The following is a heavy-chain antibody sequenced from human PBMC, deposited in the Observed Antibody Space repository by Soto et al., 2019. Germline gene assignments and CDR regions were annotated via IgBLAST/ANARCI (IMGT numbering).Heavy chain of an antibody. CDR1: GFTFSSYS. V-gene: IGHV3-21*01. CDR2: ISSSSSYI. J-gene: IGHJ4*02. CDR3: ARDRIEDSSSWYFPILGQLSQ. Sequence: GGSLRLSCAASGFTFSSYSMNWVRQAPGKGLEWVSSISSSSSYIYYADSVKGRFTISRDNAKNSLYLQMNSLRAEDTAVYYCARDRIEDSSSWYFPILGQLSQWGQGTLVTVSS. D-gene: IGHD6-13*01.